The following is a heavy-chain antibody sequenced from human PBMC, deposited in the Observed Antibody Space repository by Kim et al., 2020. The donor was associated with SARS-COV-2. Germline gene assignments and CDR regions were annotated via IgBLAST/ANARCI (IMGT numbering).Heavy chain of an antibody. Sequence: AQEYQRRVTITADDSTGTAYMELSSLRSEDTAVYYCAREWAVAGLRAFDIWGQGTMVTVSS. CDR3: AREWAVAGLRAFDI. V-gene: IGHV1-69*01. D-gene: IGHD6-19*01. J-gene: IGHJ3*02.